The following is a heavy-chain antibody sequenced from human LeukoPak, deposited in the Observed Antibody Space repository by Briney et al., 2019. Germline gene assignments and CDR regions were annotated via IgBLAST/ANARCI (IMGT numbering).Heavy chain of an antibody. CDR1: GGTFSSYA. D-gene: IGHD6-6*01. J-gene: IGHJ4*02. CDR3: ARDISSSSPLDY. Sequence: SVKVSCKASGGTFSSYAISWVRQAPGQGPEWMGRIVPIFGTANYAQKFQGRVTITTDESTSTAYMELSSLRSEDTAVYYCARDISSSSPLDYWGQGTLVTVSS. CDR2: IVPIFGTA. V-gene: IGHV1-69*05.